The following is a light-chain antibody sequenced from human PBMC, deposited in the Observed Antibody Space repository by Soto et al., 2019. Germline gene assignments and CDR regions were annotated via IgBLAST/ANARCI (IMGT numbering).Light chain of an antibody. CDR1: SSNIGSNY. Sequence: QSVLTQPPSTSGTTGQRVTISCSGSSSNIGSNYVYWYQQLPGTAPKLLICKNSQRPSGVPDRFSGSRSGTSASLAISGLRSDDEADYYCATWVDTLSGRVFGGGTKLTVL. J-gene: IGLJ3*02. CDR3: ATWVDTLSGRV. CDR2: KNS. V-gene: IGLV1-47*01.